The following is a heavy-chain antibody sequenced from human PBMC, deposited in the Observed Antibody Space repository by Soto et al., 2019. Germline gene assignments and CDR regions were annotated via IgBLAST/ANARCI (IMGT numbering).Heavy chain of an antibody. CDR1: GLSFSEHA. V-gene: IGHV3-49*04. Sequence: SGGSLRLSCNCSGLSFSEHAMTWVSQAPGKGLEWVGFIRNTPYGGTTDYAASVRGRFTITRDDSESIAYLQMNSLKTEDSGVYYCSRGSFGYYGPWGPGTLVTVSS. J-gene: IGHJ5*02. CDR3: SRGSFGYYGP. D-gene: IGHD2-2*03. CDR2: IRNTPYGGTT.